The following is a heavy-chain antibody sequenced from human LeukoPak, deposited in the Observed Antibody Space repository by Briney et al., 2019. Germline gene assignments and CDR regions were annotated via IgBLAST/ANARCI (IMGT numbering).Heavy chain of an antibody. D-gene: IGHD2-15*01. Sequence: ASVKVSCKASGYTFTSYYMHWVRQAPGQGLEWMGIINPSGGSTSYAQKFQGRVTMTRDMSTSTVYMELSSLRSEDTAVYYCARDVWRYCSGGSCYSGGIDYWGQGTLVTVSS. J-gene: IGHJ4*02. CDR2: INPSGGST. CDR1: GYTFTSYY. CDR3: ARDVWRYCSGGSCYSGGIDY. V-gene: IGHV1-46*01.